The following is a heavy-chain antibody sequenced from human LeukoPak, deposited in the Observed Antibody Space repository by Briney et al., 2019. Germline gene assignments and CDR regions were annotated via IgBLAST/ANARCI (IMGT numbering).Heavy chain of an antibody. CDR1: GFTFSSYG. D-gene: IGHD1-1*01. CDR3: ATLRKSLWIPEFDF. Sequence: GGSLRLSCAASGFTFSSYGMHWVRQAPGKGLKWMACIRYDGSDEYFADSVKGRFTISRDNSKNTLYLQISSLRAEDTAVYYCATLRKSLWIPEFDFWGQGTLVTVSS. V-gene: IGHV3-30*02. J-gene: IGHJ4*02. CDR2: IRYDGSDE.